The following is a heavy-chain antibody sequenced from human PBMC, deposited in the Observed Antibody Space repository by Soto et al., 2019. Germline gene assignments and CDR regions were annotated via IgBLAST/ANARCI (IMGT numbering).Heavy chain of an antibody. CDR2: IYYSGNT. J-gene: IGHJ4*02. Sequence: SETLSLTCTVSGGSISSSNYYWGWIRQPPGKGLEWIGSIYYSGNTYYNPSLKGRVTIFVDTSKNQFSLKLKSVTAADTAVFYWVRIFSGYERYIDFWGLGTLVTVST. D-gene: IGHD5-12*01. V-gene: IGHV4-39*01. CDR1: GGSISSSNYY. CDR3: VRIFSGYERYIDF.